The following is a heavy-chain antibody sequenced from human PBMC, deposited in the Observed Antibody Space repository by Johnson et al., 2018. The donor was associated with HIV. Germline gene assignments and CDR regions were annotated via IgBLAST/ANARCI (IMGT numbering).Heavy chain of an antibody. J-gene: IGHJ3*02. CDR3: AKRLQGGYDAFDI. V-gene: IGHV3-30*02. CDR2: ILYDGNNK. Sequence: QVQVVESGGGVVQPGGSLSLSCEASGFTFSRYGMHWVRQAPGKGLEWVAFILYDGNNKNYADSVKGRFTISRDNSKNTLYLQMNSLRAEDTAVYHCAKRLQGGYDAFDIWGQGTMVTVSS. CDR1: GFTFSRYG. D-gene: IGHD5-12*01.